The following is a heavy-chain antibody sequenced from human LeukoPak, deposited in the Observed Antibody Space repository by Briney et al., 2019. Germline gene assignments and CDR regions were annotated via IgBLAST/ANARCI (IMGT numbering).Heavy chain of an antibody. CDR2: ISGNGGST. Sequence: HPGGSLRLSCVASGFTFSTFAMHWVRQAPGKGLEYVSAISGNGGSTYYANSVKGRFTISRDNVKNTLYLQMGSLRADDMAVYYCARSPGFCSSASCPPSFNDYWGQGTLVTVSS. V-gene: IGHV3-64*01. D-gene: IGHD2-2*01. J-gene: IGHJ4*02. CDR1: GFTFSTFA. CDR3: ARSPGFCSSASCPPSFNDY.